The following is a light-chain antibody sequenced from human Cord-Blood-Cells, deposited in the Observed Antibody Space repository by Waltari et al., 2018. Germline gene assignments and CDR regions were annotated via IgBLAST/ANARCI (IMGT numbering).Light chain of an antibody. V-gene: IGLV2-23*01. J-gene: IGLJ3*02. CDR3: CSYAGSSTWV. CDR2: EGS. Sequence: QSALTQPASVSGSPGQSITISCTATSSDVGSYNLLSWYQQHPGKAPKLMIYEGSKRPSGVSNRFSGSKSGNTASLTISGLQAEDEADYYCCSYAGSSTWVFGGGTKLTVL. CDR1: SSDVGSYNL.